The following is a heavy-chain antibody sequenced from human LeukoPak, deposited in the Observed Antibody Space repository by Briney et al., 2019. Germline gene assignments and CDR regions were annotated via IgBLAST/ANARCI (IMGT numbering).Heavy chain of an antibody. J-gene: IGHJ6*03. CDR3: ASGKWNTYMDV. Sequence: GESLKISCKGFGYSFTSYWIGWVRQMPGKGLEWMGIIYPGDSDTRYSPSFQGQATISADKSISTAYLQWSSLKASDTAIYYCASGKWNTYMDVWGTGTTVTVSS. V-gene: IGHV5-51*01. CDR2: IYPGDSDT. D-gene: IGHD1-1*01. CDR1: GYSFTSYW.